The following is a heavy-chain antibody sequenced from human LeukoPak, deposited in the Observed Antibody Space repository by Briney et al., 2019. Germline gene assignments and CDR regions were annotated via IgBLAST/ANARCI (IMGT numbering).Heavy chain of an antibody. CDR1: GFTFSSYW. V-gene: IGHV3-74*01. Sequence: PGGSLRLSCAASGFTFSSYWMHWVRQAPGKGLVWVSRINSDGSTTSYADSVKGRFTISRDNAKNSLYLQMNSLRAEDTAVYYCARDLCGGSCFDYWGQGTLVTVSS. CDR3: ARDLCGGSCFDY. CDR2: INSDGSTT. J-gene: IGHJ4*02. D-gene: IGHD2-15*01.